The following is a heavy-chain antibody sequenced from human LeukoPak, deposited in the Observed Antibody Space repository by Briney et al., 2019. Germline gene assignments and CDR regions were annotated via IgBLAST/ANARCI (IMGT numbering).Heavy chain of an antibody. CDR1: GFTFSSYS. D-gene: IGHD2-21*02. Sequence: GGSLRLSCAASGFTFSSYSMNWVRQAPGKGLEWVSSISSSSSYIYYADSVKGRFTISRDNAKNSLYLQMNSLRAEDTAVYYCARDSAGPVAYCGGDCYSVYYYYGMDVWGQGTTVTVSS. V-gene: IGHV3-21*01. CDR3: ARDSAGPVAYCGGDCYSVYYYYGMDV. CDR2: ISSSSSYI. J-gene: IGHJ6*02.